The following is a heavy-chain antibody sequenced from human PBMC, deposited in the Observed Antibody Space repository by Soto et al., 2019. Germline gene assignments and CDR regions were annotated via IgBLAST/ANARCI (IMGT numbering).Heavy chain of an antibody. CDR2: ISSSGSTI. V-gene: IGHV3-11*01. J-gene: IGHJ5*02. D-gene: IGHD6-13*01. CDR3: ARLLSSSFDFWFDP. CDR1: GFPFSDCC. Sequence: GSLRLSCAASGFPFSDCCMSWIRQAPGKGLEWVSYISSSGSTIYYADSVKGRFTISRDNAKNSLYLQMNNLRAEDTAVYYCARLLSSSFDFWFDPWGQGTLVTVSS.